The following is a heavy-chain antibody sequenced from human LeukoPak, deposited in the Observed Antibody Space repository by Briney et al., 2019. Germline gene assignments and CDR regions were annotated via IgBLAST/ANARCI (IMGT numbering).Heavy chain of an antibody. V-gene: IGHV4-59*08. Sequence: SETLSLTCTVSGGSISSYYWSWIRQPPGKGLEWIGYIYYSGSTNYNPSLKSRVTISVDTSKNQFSLKLSSVTAADTAVYYCARHWLGGSRNRLFDYWGQGTLVTVSS. CDR2: IYYSGST. CDR1: GGSISSYY. CDR3: ARHWLGGSRNRLFDY. J-gene: IGHJ4*02. D-gene: IGHD1-26*01.